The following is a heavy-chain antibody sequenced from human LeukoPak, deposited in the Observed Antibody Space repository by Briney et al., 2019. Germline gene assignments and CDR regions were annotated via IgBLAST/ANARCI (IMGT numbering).Heavy chain of an antibody. V-gene: IGHV4-4*07. D-gene: IGHD6-19*01. CDR2: IYTNENT. Sequence: SETLSLTCTVAGGSISNYYWYWIRQPAGKRLEWIGRIYTNENTFFNPSLKSRVTMSVDTSKHQFSLQLTSVTAADAAVYYCARSSDSSGYYGGGIIDYWGQGTLVTVSS. CDR3: ARSSDSSGYYGGGIIDY. CDR1: GGSISNYY. J-gene: IGHJ4*02.